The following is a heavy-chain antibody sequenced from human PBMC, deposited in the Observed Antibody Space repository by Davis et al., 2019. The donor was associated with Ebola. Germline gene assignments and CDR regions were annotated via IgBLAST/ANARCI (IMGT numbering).Heavy chain of an antibody. J-gene: IGHJ6*02. CDR2: INHSGST. CDR1: GGSFSGYY. V-gene: IGHV4-34*01. CDR3: ARNRIAGSSSLYYYYGMDV. Sequence: SETLSLTCAVYGGSFSGYYWSWIRQPPGKGLEWIGEINHSGSTNYNPSLKSRVTISVDTSKNQFSLKLSSVTAADTAVYYCARNRIAGSSSLYYYYGMDVWGQGTTVTVSS. D-gene: IGHD6-6*01.